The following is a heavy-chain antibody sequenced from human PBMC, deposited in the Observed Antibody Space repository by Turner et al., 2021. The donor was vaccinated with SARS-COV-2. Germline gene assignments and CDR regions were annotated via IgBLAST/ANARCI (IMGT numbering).Heavy chain of an antibody. CDR1: GDTFNNYA. Sequence: VHLVQSGDEGRKPGSSVEVSCKASGDTFNNYAISWVRQAPGQGLEWVGGIIPLHGTTNYAQKFQVRVTITADKSTSTSYLELSSLRSEDTAVFYCARQKTHYYYYGMDVWGQGTTVTVSS. CDR2: IIPLHGTT. CDR3: ARQKTHYYYYGMDV. V-gene: IGHV1-69*06. J-gene: IGHJ6*02.